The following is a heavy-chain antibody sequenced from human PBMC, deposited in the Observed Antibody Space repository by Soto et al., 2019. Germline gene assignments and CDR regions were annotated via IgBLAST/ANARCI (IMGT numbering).Heavy chain of an antibody. J-gene: IGHJ4*02. CDR3: SRWHYDFWSGYFATIDY. V-gene: IGHV4-59*08. D-gene: IGHD3-3*01. CDR1: GGSISNYY. Sequence: PSETLSLSCTVSGGSISNYYWSWIRQPPGKGLEWIGYIHYSGSTKFNPSLKSRVTISADTSKNQFSLKLSSVTAADAAVYYCSRWHYDFWSGYFATIDYWGQGTLVTVSS. CDR2: IHYSGST.